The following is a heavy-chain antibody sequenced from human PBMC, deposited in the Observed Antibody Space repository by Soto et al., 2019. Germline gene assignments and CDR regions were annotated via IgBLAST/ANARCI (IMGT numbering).Heavy chain of an antibody. CDR1: GGTFSSYA. D-gene: IGHD6-6*01. CDR2: IIPIFGTA. CDR3: ARDPALVRGGVYYYYGMDV. Sequence: QVQLVQSGAEVKKPGSSVKVSCKASGGTFSSYAISWVRQAPGQGLEWMGGIIPIFGTANYAQKFQGRVTITADESTSTAYMELSSPRSEDTAVYYCARDPALVRGGVYYYYGMDVWGQGTTVTVSS. V-gene: IGHV1-69*01. J-gene: IGHJ6*02.